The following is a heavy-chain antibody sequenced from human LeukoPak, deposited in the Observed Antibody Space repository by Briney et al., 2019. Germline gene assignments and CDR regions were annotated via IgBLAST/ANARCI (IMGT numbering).Heavy chain of an antibody. J-gene: IGHJ6*03. CDR3: ARTGPVPAANVLGGYGSGSPGLNTYYYYYMDV. Sequence: ASVKVSCKASGYTFTSFDINWVRQTTGQGLEWMGRMNPNSGNTGYAQKFQGRVTITADKSTSTAYMELRSLRSDDTAVYYCARTGPVPAANVLGGYGSGSPGLNTYYYYYMDVWGKGTTVTISS. V-gene: IGHV1-8*01. D-gene: IGHD3-10*01. CDR2: MNPNSGNT. CDR1: GYTFTSFD.